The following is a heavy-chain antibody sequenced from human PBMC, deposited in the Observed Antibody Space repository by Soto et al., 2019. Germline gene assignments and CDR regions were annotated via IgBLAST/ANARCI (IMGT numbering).Heavy chain of an antibody. CDR3: AKGIVGRYFDL. V-gene: IGHV3-23*01. J-gene: IGHJ2*01. CDR2: ISGGGGGT. D-gene: IGHD2-21*01. CDR1: GFTFSSYA. Sequence: AGGSLRLSCATSGFTFSSYAMSWVRQAPGKGLEWVSTISGGGGGTYYADSVKGRFTISRDNSKNTLYLQMSSLRGEDTAVYYCAKGIVGRYFDLWGRGTLVTVSS.